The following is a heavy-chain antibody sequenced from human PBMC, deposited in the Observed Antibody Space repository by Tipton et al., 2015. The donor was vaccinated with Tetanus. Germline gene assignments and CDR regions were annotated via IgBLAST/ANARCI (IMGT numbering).Heavy chain of an antibody. V-gene: IGHV4-59*01. D-gene: IGHD4-23*01. CDR1: GGSISSFH. CDR2: VYYTGNT. J-gene: IGHJ4*02. Sequence: TLSLTCTVSGGSISSFHWSWIRQAPGKGLEWIGNVYYTGNTNYNPPLKSRVTISTDPTRKQFSLNLRSVTTADAAVYYCAGLPLGGGYSAHHYFLHWGPGTLVTVSS. CDR3: AGLPLGGGYSAHHYFLH.